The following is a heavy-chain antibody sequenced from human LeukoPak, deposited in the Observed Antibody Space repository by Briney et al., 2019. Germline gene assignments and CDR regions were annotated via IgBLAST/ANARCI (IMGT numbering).Heavy chain of an antibody. CDR1: AFTFSIYS. Sequence: GGSLRLSCAASAFTFSIYSMNWVRQAPGKGLECVSYISSTGSTIYYADSVRGRFTIARDNAKNSLYLQMNSLRAEDTAVYYCARGSYSSSNYFDYWGQGTLVTVSS. J-gene: IGHJ4*02. V-gene: IGHV3-48*01. CDR2: ISSTGSTI. D-gene: IGHD6-6*01. CDR3: ARGSYSSSNYFDY.